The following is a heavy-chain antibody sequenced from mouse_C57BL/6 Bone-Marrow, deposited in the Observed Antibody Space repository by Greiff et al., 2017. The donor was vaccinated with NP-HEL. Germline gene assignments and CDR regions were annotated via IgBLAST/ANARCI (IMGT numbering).Heavy chain of an antibody. J-gene: IGHJ2*01. CDR2: ISYDGSN. CDR3: ARDLLLRGY. V-gene: IGHV3-6*01. Sequence: EESGPGLVKPSQSLSLTCSVTGYSITSGYYWNWIRQFPGNKLEWMGYISYDGSNNSNPSLKNRISITRDTSKNQFFLKLNSVTTEDTATYYCARDLLLRGYWGQGTTLTVSS. D-gene: IGHD1-1*01. CDR1: GYSITSGYY.